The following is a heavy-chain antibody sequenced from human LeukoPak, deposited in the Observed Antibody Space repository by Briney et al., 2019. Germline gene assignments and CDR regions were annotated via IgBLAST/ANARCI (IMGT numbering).Heavy chain of an antibody. J-gene: IGHJ5*02. D-gene: IGHD3-22*01. CDR2: SIPIFVTV. V-gene: IGHV1-69*05. Sequence: ASVKVSCKASGGTFSSYAISWVRQAPGQGLEWMGRSIPIFVTVNYAQKFPGRVTITMDESRSTAYMELSSLGSEDTAVYYCARDGRDSSGFYWRGGPNWFDPWGQGTLVTVSS. CDR1: GGTFSSYA. CDR3: ARDGRDSSGFYWRGGPNWFDP.